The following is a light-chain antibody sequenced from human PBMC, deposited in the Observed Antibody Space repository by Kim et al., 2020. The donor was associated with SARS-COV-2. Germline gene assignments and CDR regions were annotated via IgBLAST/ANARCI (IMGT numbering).Light chain of an antibody. Sequence: QSALTQPASVSGSPGQSITISCTGTSSDAGSYNLVSWYQQHPGKAPKLMIYEGSKRPSGVSNRFSGSKSGNTASLTISGLQAEDEADYYCCSYAGSSTFEFGGGTQLTVL. CDR2: EGS. CDR1: SSDAGSYNL. V-gene: IGLV2-23*03. CDR3: CSYAGSSTFE. J-gene: IGLJ3*02.